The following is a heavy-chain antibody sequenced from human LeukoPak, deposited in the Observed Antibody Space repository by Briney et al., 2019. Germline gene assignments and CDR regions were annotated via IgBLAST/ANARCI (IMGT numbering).Heavy chain of an antibody. D-gene: IGHD3-22*01. J-gene: IGHJ4*02. Sequence: SETLSLTCTVSGGSISSGGYYWSWIRQHPGKGLEWIGYIYYSGSTYYNPSLKSRVTISVDTSKNQFSLKLSSVTAADTAVYYCARDSVEDSSGYYHRTPDWGQGTLVTVSS. CDR3: ARDSVEDSSGYYHRTPD. CDR2: IYYSGST. V-gene: IGHV4-31*03. CDR1: GGSISSGGYY.